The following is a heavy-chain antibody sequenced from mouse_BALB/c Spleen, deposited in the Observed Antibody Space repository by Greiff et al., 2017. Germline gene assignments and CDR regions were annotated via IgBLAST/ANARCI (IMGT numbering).Heavy chain of an antibody. CDR3: ARGATTVCHYFDY. CDR2: ISSGSSTI. CDR1: GFTFSSFG. Sequence: EVQLVESGGGLVQPGGSRKLSCAASGFTFSSFGMHWVRQAPEKGLEWVAYISSGSSTIYYADTVKGRFTISRDNPKNTLFLQMTSLRSEDTAMYYCARGATTVCHYFDYWGQGTTLTVSS. J-gene: IGHJ2*01. D-gene: IGHD1-1*01. V-gene: IGHV5-17*02.